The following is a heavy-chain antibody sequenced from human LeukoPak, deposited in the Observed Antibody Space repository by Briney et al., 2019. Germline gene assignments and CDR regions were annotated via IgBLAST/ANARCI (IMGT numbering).Heavy chain of an antibody. CDR3: AKAGQRGIFGVVRFDY. Sequence: PGRSLRLSCAASGFTFSTYNMHWVRQAPGKGLEWVARMLSDGSNKYHADSVKGRFTISRDNSKNTLYLQMNSLRAEDTAVYYCAKAGQRGIFGVVRFDYWGQGTLVTVSS. D-gene: IGHD3-3*01. CDR1: GFTFSTYN. V-gene: IGHV3-33*06. CDR2: MLSDGSNK. J-gene: IGHJ4*02.